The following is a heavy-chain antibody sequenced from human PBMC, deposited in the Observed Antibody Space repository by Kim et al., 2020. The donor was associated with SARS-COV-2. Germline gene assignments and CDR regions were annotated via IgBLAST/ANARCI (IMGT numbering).Heavy chain of an antibody. V-gene: IGHV3-30*07. Sequence: KGRFTISRDNSKNTLYLQMNSLRAEDTAVYYCASLIAAAGTEDYYYGMDVWGQGTTVTVSS. J-gene: IGHJ6*02. D-gene: IGHD6-13*01. CDR3: ASLIAAAGTEDYYYGMDV.